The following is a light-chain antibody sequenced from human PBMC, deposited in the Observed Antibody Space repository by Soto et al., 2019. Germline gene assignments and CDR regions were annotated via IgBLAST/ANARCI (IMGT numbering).Light chain of an antibody. CDR3: LQYYSTAWT. CDR2: DTS. J-gene: IGKJ1*01. CDR1: QSVSSSC. Sequence: EIVLTQSPGTLSLSPGDRATLSCRASQSVSSSCLAWDQQKPGKADRLLIYDTSSRATGIPDRFSGSGSGTEFNLPISRLEPEDFAVYYCLQYYSTAWTFGQGTKVEIK. V-gene: IGKV3-20*01.